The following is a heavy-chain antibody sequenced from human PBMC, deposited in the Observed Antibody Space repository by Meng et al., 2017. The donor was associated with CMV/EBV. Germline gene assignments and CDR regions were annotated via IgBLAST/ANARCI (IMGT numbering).Heavy chain of an antibody. Sequence: SVKVSCKASGGTFSSYAISWVRQAPGQGLEWMGGIIPIFGTANYAQKFQGRVTITTDESTSTAYMELSSLRSEDTAVYYCAKRIVPAAILSVYYYYGMDVWGQGTTVTVSS. CDR1: GGTFSSYA. J-gene: IGHJ6*02. V-gene: IGHV1-69*05. D-gene: IGHD2-2*02. CDR2: IIPIFGTA. CDR3: AKRIVPAAILSVYYYYGMDV.